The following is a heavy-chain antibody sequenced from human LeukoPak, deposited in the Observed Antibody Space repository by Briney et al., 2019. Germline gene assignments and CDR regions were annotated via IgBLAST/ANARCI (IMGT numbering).Heavy chain of an antibody. V-gene: IGHV3-30*04. CDR2: ISYDGSNK. CDR1: RFTFSSYA. CDR3: ARNGGYSYGYDPYYSDY. J-gene: IGHJ4*02. D-gene: IGHD5-18*01. Sequence: GGSLRLSCAASRFTFSSYAMHWVRQAPGKGLEWVAVISYDGSNKYYAESVKGRFTISRDNSKNTLYLQMNSLRAEDTAVYYCARNGGYSYGYDPYYSDYWGQGTLVTVSS.